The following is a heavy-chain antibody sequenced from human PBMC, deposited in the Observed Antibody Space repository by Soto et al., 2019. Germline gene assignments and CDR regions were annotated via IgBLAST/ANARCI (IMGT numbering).Heavy chain of an antibody. J-gene: IGHJ6*02. CDR1: GGSFSGYY. CDR3: ARVRRYCSGGSCYSYYYYGMDV. Sequence: SETLSLTCAVYGGSFSGYYWSWIRQPPGKGLEWIGEINHSGSTNYNPSLKSRVTISVDTSKNQFSLKLSSVTAADTAVYYCARVRRYCSGGSCYSYYYYGMDVWGQGTTVTVSS. D-gene: IGHD2-15*01. V-gene: IGHV4-34*01. CDR2: INHSGST.